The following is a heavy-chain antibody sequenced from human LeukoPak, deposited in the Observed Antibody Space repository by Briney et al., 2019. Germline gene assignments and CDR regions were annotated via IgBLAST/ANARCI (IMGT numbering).Heavy chain of an antibody. CDR1: GFTFSSYS. Sequence: GGSLRLSCAASGFTFSSYSMNWVRQAPGKGLEWVASISSSSSYIYYADSVKGRFTISRDNAKNSLYLQMNSLRAEDTAVYYCARGDCSSTSCRPYYFDYWGQGTLVTVSS. D-gene: IGHD2-2*01. V-gene: IGHV3-21*01. CDR3: ARGDCSSTSCRPYYFDY. CDR2: ISSSSSYI. J-gene: IGHJ4*02.